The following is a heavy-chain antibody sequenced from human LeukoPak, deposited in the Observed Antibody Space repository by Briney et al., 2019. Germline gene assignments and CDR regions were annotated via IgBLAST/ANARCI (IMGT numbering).Heavy chain of an antibody. CDR3: ARAGDEIVPGEFDY. J-gene: IGHJ4*02. D-gene: IGHD2-2*01. V-gene: IGHV3-20*04. CDR2: INWNGGST. CDR1: GFTFNDYG. Sequence: PGGSLRLSCAASGFTFNDYGMSWVRQAPGKGMEWVSGINWNGGSTGYADSVKGRFTISRVNAKNSLYLQMNSLTAEDTALYYCARAGDEIVPGEFDYWGQGTLVTVSS.